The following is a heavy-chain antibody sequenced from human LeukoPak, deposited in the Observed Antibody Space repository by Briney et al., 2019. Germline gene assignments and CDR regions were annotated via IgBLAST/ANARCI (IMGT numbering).Heavy chain of an antibody. CDR2: ISWNSGSI. Sequence: GGTLRLSCAASGFTFSSYGMSWVRQAPGKGLEWVSGISWNSGSIGYADSVKGRFTISRDNAKNSLYLQMNSLRAEDTALYYCAKGGYGSGSYPFPPHWGDWGQGTLVTVSS. V-gene: IGHV3-9*01. CDR3: AKGGYGSGSYPFPPHWGD. D-gene: IGHD3-10*01. CDR1: GFTFSSYG. J-gene: IGHJ4*02.